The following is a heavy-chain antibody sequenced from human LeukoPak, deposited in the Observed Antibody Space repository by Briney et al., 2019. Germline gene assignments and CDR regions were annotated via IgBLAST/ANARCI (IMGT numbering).Heavy chain of an antibody. CDR1: GYSISSGYY. J-gene: IGHJ4*02. Sequence: SETLSLTCSVSGYSISSGYYWDWIRQPPGKGLEWIASIYHSGSTYYNPSLKSRVTISVDTSKNQFSLKLSSVTAADTAVYYCARVDLEWLLSRYYFDYWGQGTLVTVSS. D-gene: IGHD3-3*01. CDR2: IYHSGST. CDR3: ARVDLEWLLSRYYFDY. V-gene: IGHV4-38-2*02.